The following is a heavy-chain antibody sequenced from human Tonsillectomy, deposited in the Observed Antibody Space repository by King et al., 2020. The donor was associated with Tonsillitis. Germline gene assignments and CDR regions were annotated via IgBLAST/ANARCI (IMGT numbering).Heavy chain of an antibody. CDR3: AKMYYDFWGGYYKYYFDY. J-gene: IGHJ4*02. CDR2: ISGSGGTT. CDR1: GFTFSNYA. D-gene: IGHD3-3*01. Sequence: VQLVESGGGLVQPGGSLRLSCAASGFTFSNYAMSWVRQAPGKGLEWVSGISGSGGTTYYADSVKGRFTISRDNSKNTLYLQMNSLRAEDTAVYYCAKMYYDFWGGYYKYYFDYWGQGTLVTVSS. V-gene: IGHV3-23*04.